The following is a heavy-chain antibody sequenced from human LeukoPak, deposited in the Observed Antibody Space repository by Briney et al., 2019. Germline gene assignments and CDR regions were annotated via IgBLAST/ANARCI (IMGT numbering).Heavy chain of an antibody. CDR2: MNPNSGNT. Sequence: ASVKVSCKASGYTFTSYEINWVRQATGQGLEWMGWMNPNSGNTGYAQKFQGRVTMTRNTSISTAYMELSSLRSEDTAVYYCARVFCSSTSCYVWFDPWGQGTLVTVSS. D-gene: IGHD2-2*01. V-gene: IGHV1-8*01. J-gene: IGHJ5*02. CDR3: ARVFCSSTSCYVWFDP. CDR1: GYTFTSYE.